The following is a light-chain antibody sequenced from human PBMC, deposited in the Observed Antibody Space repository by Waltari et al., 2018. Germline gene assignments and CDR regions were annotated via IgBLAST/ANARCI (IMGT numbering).Light chain of an antibody. V-gene: IGLV2-14*03. CDR1: SSDVGAYYH. CDR2: DVS. J-gene: IGLJ3*02. Sequence: QSALPQPASVSGSPGQSITISCTGTSSDVGAYYHVSWYQQRPGKAPKLMIYDVSSRPSGVSHRFSGSKSGNTASQTISGLEPEDEADYYCNSYTATNILVFGGGTKVTVL. CDR3: NSYTATNILV.